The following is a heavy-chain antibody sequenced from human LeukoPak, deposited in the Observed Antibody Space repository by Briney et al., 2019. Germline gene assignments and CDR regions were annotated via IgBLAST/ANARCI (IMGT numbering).Heavy chain of an antibody. CDR3: ARAAYSYGYSLDY. CDR2: ISSSSSTI. D-gene: IGHD5-18*01. V-gene: IGHV3-48*01. Sequence: GGALRLSCAASGLTFSSYSMNWVRQAPGKGLEGVSYISSSSSTIYYADSVKGRFTISRDNAKNSLYLQMNSLRAEDTAVYYCARAAYSYGYSLDYWGQGTLVTVSS. CDR1: GLTFSSYS. J-gene: IGHJ4*02.